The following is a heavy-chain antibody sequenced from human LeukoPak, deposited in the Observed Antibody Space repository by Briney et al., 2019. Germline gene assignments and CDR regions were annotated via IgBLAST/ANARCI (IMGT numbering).Heavy chain of an antibody. D-gene: IGHD1-7*01. CDR3: ARDIRTTYFDY. Sequence: PGGSLRLSCAASGFTFSSYGMHWVRQVPGKGLEWVAVISDDGNNKYYPDSVKGRFTISRDNSKNTLYLQMSSLRPEDTAVYYCARDIRTTYFDYWGQGTLVTVSS. V-gene: IGHV3-30*19. CDR2: ISDDGNNK. CDR1: GFTFSSYG. J-gene: IGHJ4*02.